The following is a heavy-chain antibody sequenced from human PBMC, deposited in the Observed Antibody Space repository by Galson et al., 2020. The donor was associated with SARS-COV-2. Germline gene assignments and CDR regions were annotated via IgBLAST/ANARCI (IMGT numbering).Heavy chain of an antibody. Sequence: SETLSLTCAVSGYSINSDFYWAWIRQPPGKGLEWIGSIHHSGTTYQNPSLKSRVTISLDTSKHQFSLNMISVTAADTAVYDCARTSISGYYSIWYFDLWGRGTLVTVSS. D-gene: IGHD3-22*01. CDR2: IHHSGTT. CDR1: GYSINSDFY. CDR3: ARTSISGYYSIWYFDL. J-gene: IGHJ2*01. V-gene: IGHV4-38-2*01.